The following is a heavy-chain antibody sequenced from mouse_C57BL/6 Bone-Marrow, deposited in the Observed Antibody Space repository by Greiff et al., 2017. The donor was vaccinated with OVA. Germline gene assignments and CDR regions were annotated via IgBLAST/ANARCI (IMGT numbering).Heavy chain of an antibody. J-gene: IGHJ4*01. Sequence: VQLQQSGAELVKPGASVKLSCTASGFNIKDDYMHWVKQRPEQGLEWIGWIDPENGDTEYASKFQSKATITADTSSNTAYLQLSSLTSEDTAVYYCTTVYRGAMDYWGQGTSVTVSS. V-gene: IGHV14-4*01. D-gene: IGHD1-3*01. CDR2: IDPENGDT. CDR3: TTVYRGAMDY. CDR1: GFNIKDDY.